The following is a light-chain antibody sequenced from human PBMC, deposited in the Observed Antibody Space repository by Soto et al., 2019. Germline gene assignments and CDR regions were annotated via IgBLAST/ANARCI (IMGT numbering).Light chain of an antibody. CDR1: SSDVGSSNL. CDR2: DVS. J-gene: IGLJ1*01. CDR3: SSYAGSNNLVV. Sequence: QSALTQSPSASGSPGQSVTISCTGTSSDVGSSNLVSWYQQHPGKAPKLMIYDVSKRPSGVPDRFSGSKSGNTASLTVSGLQAEDEADYYCSSYAGSNNLVVFGTGTKVTVL. V-gene: IGLV2-8*01.